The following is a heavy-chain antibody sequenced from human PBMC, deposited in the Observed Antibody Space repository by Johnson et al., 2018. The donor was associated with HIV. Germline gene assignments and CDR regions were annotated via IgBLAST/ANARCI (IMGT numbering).Heavy chain of an antibody. D-gene: IGHD3-3*01. V-gene: IGHV3-33*06. Sequence: QMLLVESGGGVVQPGRSLRLSCAASGLVFSSNYMSWVRQSPGKGLEWVAVMWYDGSNKYYADSVKGRFTISRDHSKNTLYLQMNSLRAEDTAVYYCAKDLRITIFGVVPPHDAFDIWGQGTMVTVSS. CDR2: MWYDGSNK. CDR3: AKDLRITIFGVVPPHDAFDI. CDR1: GLVFSSNY. J-gene: IGHJ3*02.